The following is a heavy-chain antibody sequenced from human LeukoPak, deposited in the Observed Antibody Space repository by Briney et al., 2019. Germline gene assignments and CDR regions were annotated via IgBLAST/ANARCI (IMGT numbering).Heavy chain of an antibody. D-gene: IGHD2-15*01. Sequence: GGSLRLSCAASGFTFSSYAMHWVRQAPGKGLEWVAVISYDGSNKYYADSVKGRFTISRDNSKNTLYLQMNSLRAEDTAVYYCASSAAAAQYYFTTGAGEPWSPSPQ. CDR3: ASSAAAAQYYFTT. J-gene: IGHJ4*02. CDR2: ISYDGSNK. V-gene: IGHV3-30*14. CDR1: GFTFSSYA.